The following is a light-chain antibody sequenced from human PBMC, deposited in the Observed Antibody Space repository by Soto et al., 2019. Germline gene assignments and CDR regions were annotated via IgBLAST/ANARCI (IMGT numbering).Light chain of an antibody. Sequence: EIVLTQSPGTLSLSPGERATLSCRASQSVSSDYLAWYQQKPGQAPRLLIYGASSRATGIPDRFSGSGSGTDFTLTISRLEPEDFGVYYCQQYGRSLRWTFGQGTKVEIK. CDR1: QSVSSDY. V-gene: IGKV3-20*01. CDR3: QQYGRSLRWT. CDR2: GAS. J-gene: IGKJ1*01.